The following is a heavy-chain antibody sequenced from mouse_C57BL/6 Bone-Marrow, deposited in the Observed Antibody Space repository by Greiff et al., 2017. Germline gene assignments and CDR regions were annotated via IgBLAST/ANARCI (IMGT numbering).Heavy chain of an antibody. CDR2: IDPSDSYT. J-gene: IGHJ4*01. CDR3: ARNWAMDY. Sequence: QVQLQQPGAELVMPGASVKLSCKASGYTFTSYWMHWVKQRPGHGLEWIGEIDPSDSYTNYNQKFKGKSTLTVDKSSSTAYMQLSSLTSEDSAVYYCARNWAMDYWGQGTSVTVSS. D-gene: IGHD4-1*01. V-gene: IGHV1-69*01. CDR1: GYTFTSYW.